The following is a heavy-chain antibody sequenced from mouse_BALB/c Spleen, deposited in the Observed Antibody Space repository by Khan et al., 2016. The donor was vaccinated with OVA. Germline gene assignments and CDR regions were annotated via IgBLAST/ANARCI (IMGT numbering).Heavy chain of an antibody. CDR3: TRKDYYDYDPFPY. J-gene: IGHJ3*01. CDR1: GYSITSEYA. CDR2: INYSGNT. Sequence: VQLKESGPGLVKPSQSLSLTCTVTGYSITSEYAWNWIRHFPGNKLKWMGYINYSGNTRYNPSLKSRISITRDTSKNQFFLQLNSVTTEDTATYYCTRKDYYDYDPFPYWGQGTLVTVSA. D-gene: IGHD2-4*01. V-gene: IGHV3-2*02.